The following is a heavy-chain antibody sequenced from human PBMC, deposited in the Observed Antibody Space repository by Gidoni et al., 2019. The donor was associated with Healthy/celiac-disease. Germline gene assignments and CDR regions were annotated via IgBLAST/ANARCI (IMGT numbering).Heavy chain of an antibody. V-gene: IGHV3-73*02. CDR3: TTLLAVAGTLDY. CDR2: IRSKANSYAT. J-gene: IGHJ4*02. CDR1: GFTFSGSA. D-gene: IGHD6-19*01. Sequence: EVQLVESGGGLVQPGGSLKLSCAASGFTFSGSAMHWVRQASGKGLEWVGRIRSKANSYATAYAASVKGRFTISRDDSKNTAYLQMNSLKTEDTAVYYCTTLLAVAGTLDYWGQGTLVTVSS.